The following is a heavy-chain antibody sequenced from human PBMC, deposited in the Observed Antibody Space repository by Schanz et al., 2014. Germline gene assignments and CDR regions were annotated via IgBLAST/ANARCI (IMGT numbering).Heavy chain of an antibody. CDR2: INAGTGNT. V-gene: IGHV1-18*04. CDR3: ARGGYSSGWYDRDIAHFDY. J-gene: IGHJ4*02. D-gene: IGHD6-19*01. CDR1: GYTFTSYS. Sequence: QVQLVQSGAEVKKPGASVKVSCKASGYTFTSYSMHWVRQAPGQRLEWMGWINAGTGNTNYAQKLQGRVTMTTDTSTSTAYMELRSLRSDDTAVYYCARGGYSSGWYDRDIAHFDYWGQGTLVTVSS.